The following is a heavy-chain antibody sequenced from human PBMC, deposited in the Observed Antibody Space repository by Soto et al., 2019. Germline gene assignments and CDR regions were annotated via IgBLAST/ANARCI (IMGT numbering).Heavy chain of an antibody. V-gene: IGHV3-66*01. CDR2: IKSGGNT. J-gene: IGHJ6*02. Sequence: GGSLILSCAASGLTFRSYWMYWVRQAPGKGLEWVSLIKSGGNTYYADSVEGRFTISRDNSKNTVYLQMNSLRAEDTAVYYCVRENYYYGMDVWGQGTTVTVSS. CDR3: VRENYYYGMDV. CDR1: GLTFRSYW.